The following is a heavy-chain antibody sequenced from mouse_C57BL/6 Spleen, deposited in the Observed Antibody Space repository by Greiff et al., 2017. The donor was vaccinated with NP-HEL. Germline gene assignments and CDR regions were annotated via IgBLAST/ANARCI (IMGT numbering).Heavy chain of an antibody. CDR3: ARERYDYERPTGFAY. D-gene: IGHD2-4*01. CDR2: ISSGSSTI. Sequence: EVMLVESGGGLVKPGGSLKLSCAASGFTFSDYGMHWVRQAPEKGLEWVAYISSGSSTIYYADTVKGRFTISRDNAKNTLFLQMTSLRSEDTAMYYWARERYDYERPTGFAYWVQETLVTVSA. CDR1: GFTFSDYG. J-gene: IGHJ3*01. V-gene: IGHV5-17*01.